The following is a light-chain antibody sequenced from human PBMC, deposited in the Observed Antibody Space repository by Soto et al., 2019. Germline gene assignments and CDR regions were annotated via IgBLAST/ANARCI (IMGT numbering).Light chain of an antibody. CDR2: EVS. CDR3: SSYAGSNSVV. Sequence: QSALTQPPSAPGSPGQSVTISCTGTSSDVGGYNFVSWYQQHPGKAPKLVIYEVSKRPSGVPDRFSGSKSGNTATLTVSGLQAEDEADYYCSSYAGSNSVVFGGGTKVTVL. CDR1: SSDVGGYNF. V-gene: IGLV2-8*01. J-gene: IGLJ2*01.